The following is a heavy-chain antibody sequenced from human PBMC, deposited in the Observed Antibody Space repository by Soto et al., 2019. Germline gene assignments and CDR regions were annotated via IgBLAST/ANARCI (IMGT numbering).Heavy chain of an antibody. CDR3: ARHPERIAEIGWFDP. Sequence: GGSLRLSCAASGFTFSSYSMNWVRQAPGKGLEWVSYISSSSSTIYYADSVKGRFTISRDNAKNSLYLQMDSLRAEDTAVYYCARHPERIAEIGWFDPWGQGTLVTVSS. D-gene: IGHD6-13*01. J-gene: IGHJ5*02. V-gene: IGHV3-48*01. CDR1: GFTFSSYS. CDR2: ISSSSSTI.